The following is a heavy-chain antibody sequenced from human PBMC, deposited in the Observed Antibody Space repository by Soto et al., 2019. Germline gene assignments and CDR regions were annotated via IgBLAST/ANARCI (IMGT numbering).Heavy chain of an antibody. V-gene: IGHV2-5*02. CDR3: AHINFDPASWYASFDY. CDR1: GFSLSTSGVG. Sequence: QITLKESGPTLVKPTQTLTLTCTFSGFSLSTSGVGVGWIRQPPGKALEWLALIYWDDDKRYSPSLKSRLTITKDTSKNQVVLTMTNMDPVDTATYYCAHINFDPASWYASFDYWGQGTLVTVSS. J-gene: IGHJ4*02. D-gene: IGHD6-13*01. CDR2: IYWDDDK.